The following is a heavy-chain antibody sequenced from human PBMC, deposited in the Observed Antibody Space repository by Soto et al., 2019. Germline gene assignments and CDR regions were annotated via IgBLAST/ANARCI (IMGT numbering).Heavy chain of an antibody. J-gene: IGHJ6*02. CDR3: GVISGYSYGYFPVYYGMDV. D-gene: IGHD5-18*01. V-gene: IGHV4-34*01. Sequence: QVQLQQWGAGLLKPSETLSLTCAVYGGSFSGYYWSWIRQPPGKGLEWIGEISHSGSTNYNPSLKSRVTISVDTSKNQFSLKLSSVTAADTAVYYCGVISGYSYGYFPVYYGMDVWGQGTTVTVSS. CDR1: GGSFSGYY. CDR2: ISHSGST.